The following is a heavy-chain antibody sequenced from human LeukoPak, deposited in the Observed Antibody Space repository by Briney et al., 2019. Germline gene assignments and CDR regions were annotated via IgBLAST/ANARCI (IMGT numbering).Heavy chain of an antibody. D-gene: IGHD1-7*01. CDR1: GDSVSSNSAA. CDR3: ARDHHSNWNYEGWFDP. V-gene: IGHV6-1*01. J-gene: IGHJ5*02. Sequence: SQTLSLTCAISGDSVSSNSAAWNWIRQSPSRGLEWLGRTYYRSKWYNDYAVSVKSRITINQDTSKNQFTLQLNSVTPEDTAVYYCARDHHSNWNYEGWFDPWGQGTLVTVSS. CDR2: TYYRSKWYN.